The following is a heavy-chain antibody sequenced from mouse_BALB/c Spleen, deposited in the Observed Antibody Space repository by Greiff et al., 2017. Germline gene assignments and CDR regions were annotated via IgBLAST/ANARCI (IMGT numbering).Heavy chain of an antibody. CDR1: GYAFTNYL. J-gene: IGHJ4*01. CDR3: ARLYYRYDDGMDY. V-gene: IGHV1-54*01. Sequence: QVQLKQSGAELVRPGTSVKVSCKASGYAFTNYLIEWVKQRPGQGLEWIGVINPGSGGTNYNEKFKGKATLTADKSSSTAYMQLSSLTSDDSAVYCGARLYYRYDDGMDYWGQGTSVTVAS. D-gene: IGHD2-14*01. CDR2: INPGSGGT.